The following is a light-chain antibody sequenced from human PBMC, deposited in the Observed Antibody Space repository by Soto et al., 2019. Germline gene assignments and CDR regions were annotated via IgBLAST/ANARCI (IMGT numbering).Light chain of an antibody. CDR1: SSNIGSNY. V-gene: IGLV1-47*01. CDR2: RNN. J-gene: IGLJ3*02. Sequence: QSVLTQSPSASGTPGQRVTISCSGSSSNIGSNYLYWYQQLPGTAPKLLIYRNNQRPSGVPDRFSGSKSGTSASLAISGLRSEDEADYYCAAWDDSLSGHWVFGGGTKVTV. CDR3: AAWDDSLSGHWV.